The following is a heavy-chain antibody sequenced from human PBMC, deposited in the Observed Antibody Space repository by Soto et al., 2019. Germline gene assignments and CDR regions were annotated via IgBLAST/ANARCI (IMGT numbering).Heavy chain of an antibody. V-gene: IGHV4-34*01. D-gene: IGHD4-17*01. CDR2: INHSGST. CDR3: ARGTFTVTHDAFDI. Sequence: SETLSLTCAVYGGSFSGYYWSWIRQPPGKGLEWIGEINHSGSTNYNPSLKSRVTISVDTSKNQFSLKLSSVTAADTAVYYCARGTFTVTHDAFDIWGQGTMVTVSS. J-gene: IGHJ3*02. CDR1: GGSFSGYY.